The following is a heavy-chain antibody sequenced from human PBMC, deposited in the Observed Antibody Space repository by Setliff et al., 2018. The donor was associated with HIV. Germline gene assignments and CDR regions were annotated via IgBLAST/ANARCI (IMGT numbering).Heavy chain of an antibody. V-gene: IGHV1-69*13. D-gene: IGHD5-12*01. CDR2: IIPIFGTT. CDR1: GGSLNNYG. J-gene: IGHJ2*01. CDR3: ARDLNDRWLQQYWFFDL. Sequence: SVQVSCKSSGGSLNNYGISCVRQAPGQGLEWMGGIIPIFGTTTYPQKFQDRVTITPDESTTTFYMELSSLRSEDTALYFCARDLNDRWLQQYWFFDLWGRGTEVTVCS.